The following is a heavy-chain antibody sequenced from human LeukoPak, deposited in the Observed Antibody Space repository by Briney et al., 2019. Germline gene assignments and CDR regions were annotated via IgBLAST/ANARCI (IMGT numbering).Heavy chain of an antibody. D-gene: IGHD3-3*01. CDR1: GGTFSSYA. Sequence: EASVKVSCKASGGTFSSYAISWVRQAPGQGLEWMGGIIPIFGTANYAQKFQGRVTITADESTSTACMELSSLRSEDTAVYYCARSVPEGSGYYTNDAFDIWGQGTMVTVSS. CDR2: IIPIFGTA. V-gene: IGHV1-69*13. J-gene: IGHJ3*02. CDR3: ARSVPEGSGYYTNDAFDI.